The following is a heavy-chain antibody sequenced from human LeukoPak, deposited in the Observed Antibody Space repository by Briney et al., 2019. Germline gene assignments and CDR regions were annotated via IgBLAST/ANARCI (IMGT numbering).Heavy chain of an antibody. CDR1: GYTFTSYY. D-gene: IGHD4-11*01. V-gene: IGHV1-46*01. J-gene: IGHJ4*02. Sequence: ASVTVSCKASGYTFTSYYMHWVRQAPGQGLEWMGIINPSGGSTSYAQKFQGRVTMTRDTSTSTVYMELSSLRSEDTAVYYCARLTVTTPSGDYWGQGTLVTVSS. CDR3: ARLTVTTPSGDY. CDR2: INPSGGST.